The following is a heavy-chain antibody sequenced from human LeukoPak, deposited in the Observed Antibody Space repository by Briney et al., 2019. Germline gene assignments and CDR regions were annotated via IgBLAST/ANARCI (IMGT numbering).Heavy chain of an antibody. Sequence: SETLSLTCTVSGGSISSYYWSWIRQPPGKGLEWIGYIYYSGSTYYKPSLKSRVTISVDTSKNQFSLKLSSVTAADTAVYYCARGGYYGSGNDFRFDPWGQGTPVTVSS. CDR1: GGSISSYY. CDR3: ARGGYYGSGNDFRFDP. CDR2: IYYSGST. V-gene: IGHV4-59*01. D-gene: IGHD3-10*01. J-gene: IGHJ5*02.